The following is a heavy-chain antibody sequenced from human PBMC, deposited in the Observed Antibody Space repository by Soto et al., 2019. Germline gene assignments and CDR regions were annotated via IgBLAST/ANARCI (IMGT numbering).Heavy chain of an antibody. Sequence: PGGSLRLSCAASGFTFDDFAMHWVRQAPGKGLEWVSGISWNSVNIAYADSVKGRFTIPRDNAKKSLYLEMNSLRGEDTALYYCAKDTNDDYYYGMDVWGQGTTVTVSS. CDR3: AKDTNDDYYYGMDV. J-gene: IGHJ6*02. CDR2: ISWNSVNI. CDR1: GFTFDDFA. D-gene: IGHD1-1*01. V-gene: IGHV3-9*01.